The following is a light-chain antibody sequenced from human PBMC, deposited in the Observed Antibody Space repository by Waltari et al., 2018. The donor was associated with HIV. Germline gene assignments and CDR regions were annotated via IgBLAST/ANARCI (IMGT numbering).Light chain of an antibody. CDR3: QSYDSSLSGVV. Sequence: QSVLTQPPSASGAPGNPVTIHCTASSSNTATGYDVHLYQQLPGTAPKLLIYGNRNRPSGVPDRFSGSKSGTSASLAITGLQAEDEADYYCQSYDSSLSGVVFGGGTRLTVL. CDR2: GNR. J-gene: IGLJ2*01. V-gene: IGLV1-40*01. CDR1: SSNTATGYD.